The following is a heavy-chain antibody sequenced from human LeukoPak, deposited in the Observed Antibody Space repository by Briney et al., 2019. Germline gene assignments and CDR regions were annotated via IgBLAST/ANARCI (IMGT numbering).Heavy chain of an antibody. J-gene: IGHJ4*02. V-gene: IGHV4-61*02. CDR3: GRRGSSHAFDY. CDR1: GGSISSGSYY. D-gene: IGHD1-26*01. Sequence: SETLSLTCTVSGGSISSGSYYWSWIRQPAGKGLEWIGRIYTSGSTNYNPSLKSRVTISVDTSKNQFSLKLTSVTAADTAVYYCGRRGSSHAFDYWGQGTLVTVSS. CDR2: IYTSGST.